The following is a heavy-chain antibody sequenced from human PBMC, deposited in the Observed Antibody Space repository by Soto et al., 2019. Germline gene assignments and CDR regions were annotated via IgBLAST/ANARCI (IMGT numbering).Heavy chain of an antibody. Sequence: QVQLVQSGAEEKKPGASVKVSCKASGYTFTSYAMHWVRQAHGQRLEWMGWINAGNGNTKYSQKCQGRVTITRDTSASTADMELSSLRSEYTAVYYCASIGRYWGIDYWGKGPLVTVSS. CDR3: ASIGRYWGIDY. CDR2: INAGNGNT. J-gene: IGHJ4*02. D-gene: IGHD1-26*01. V-gene: IGHV1-3*05. CDR1: GYTFTSYA.